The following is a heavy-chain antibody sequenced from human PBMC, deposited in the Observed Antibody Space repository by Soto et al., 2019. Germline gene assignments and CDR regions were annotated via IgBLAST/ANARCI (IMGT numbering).Heavy chain of an antibody. CDR1: GYSFAGYW. Sequence: GDSLKISCKGSGYSFAGYWITWVRQKPGKGLEWMGRIDPSDSQTYYSPSFRGHVTISATKSITTVFLQWSSLRASETATYYCARQIYDSDTGPNFQYYFDSWGKGTPVTVSS. CDR3: ARQIYDSDTGPNFQYYFDS. D-gene: IGHD3-22*01. V-gene: IGHV5-10-1*01. CDR2: IDPSDSQT. J-gene: IGHJ4*02.